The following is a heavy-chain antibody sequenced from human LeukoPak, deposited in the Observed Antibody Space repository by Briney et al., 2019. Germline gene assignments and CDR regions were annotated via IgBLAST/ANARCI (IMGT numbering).Heavy chain of an antibody. Sequence: KTGGSLRLSCAASGFTFSDYYMSWIRQAPGKGLEWVSYISSSGSTIYYADSVKGRFTISRDNAKNSLYLQMNSLRAEDTAVYYCARDEYYYDSSVYPPDYWGQGTLVTVSS. V-gene: IGHV3-11*04. CDR2: ISSSGSTI. CDR3: ARDEYYYDSSVYPPDY. J-gene: IGHJ4*02. D-gene: IGHD3-22*01. CDR1: GFTFSDYY.